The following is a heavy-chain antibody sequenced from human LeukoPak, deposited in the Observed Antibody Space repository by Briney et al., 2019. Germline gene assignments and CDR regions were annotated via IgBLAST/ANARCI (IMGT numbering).Heavy chain of an antibody. V-gene: IGHV4-39*02. CDR2: IDYSGST. J-gene: IGHJ3*01. CDR1: GGSISSSSYS. Sequence: SETLSLTCTVSGGSISSSSYSWGWIRQPPGKGLEWIGTIDYSGSTYSNPSLKSRVTISVDASKIHFSLKLSSVTAADTAVYYCARLGLRYNWNPEYAFDVWGQGTMVTVSS. CDR3: ARLGLRYNWNPEYAFDV. D-gene: IGHD1-20*01.